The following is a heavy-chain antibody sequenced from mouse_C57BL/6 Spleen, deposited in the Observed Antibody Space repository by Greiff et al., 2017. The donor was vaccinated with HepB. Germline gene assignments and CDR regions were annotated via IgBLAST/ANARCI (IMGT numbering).Heavy chain of an antibody. CDR3: ARNHGNYANWYFDV. CDR2: INPSNGGT. CDR1: GYTFTSYW. J-gene: IGHJ1*03. V-gene: IGHV1-53*01. Sequence: VKLQESGTELVKPGASVKLSCKASGYTFTSYWMHWVKQRPGQGLEWIGNINPSNGGTNYNEKFKSKATLTVDKSSSTAYMQLSSLTSEDSAVYYWARNHGNYANWYFDVWGTGTTVTVSA. D-gene: IGHD2-1*01.